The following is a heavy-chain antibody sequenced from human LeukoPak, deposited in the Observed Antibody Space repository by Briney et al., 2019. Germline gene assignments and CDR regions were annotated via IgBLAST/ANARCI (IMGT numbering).Heavy chain of an antibody. CDR2: IRNDGTSK. D-gene: IGHD6-19*01. CDR1: VFNFRTYG. Sequence: GGSLRLSCAASVFNFRTYGMHWVRQAPGKGLEWVAYIRNDGTSKYHVDSVKGRFTISRDNSKNTLYLQMSTLRPEDTPLYYCAKVEVAGNFDYWGQGTLVTVSS. V-gene: IGHV3-30*02. J-gene: IGHJ4*02. CDR3: AKVEVAGNFDY.